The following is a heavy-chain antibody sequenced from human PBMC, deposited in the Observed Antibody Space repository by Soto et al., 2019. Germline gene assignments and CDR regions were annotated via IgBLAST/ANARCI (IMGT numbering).Heavy chain of an antibody. CDR2: ISYDGSNK. CDR3: AKSVRAAAILAPWRYGMDV. Sequence: QVQLVESGGGVVQPGRSLRLSCAASGFTFSSYGMHWVRQAPGKGLEWVAVISYDGSNKYYADSVKGRFTISRDNSKNTLYLQMNSLRAEDTAVYYCAKSVRAAAILAPWRYGMDVWGQGTTVTVSS. CDR1: GFTFSSYG. D-gene: IGHD2-2*01. J-gene: IGHJ6*02. V-gene: IGHV3-30*18.